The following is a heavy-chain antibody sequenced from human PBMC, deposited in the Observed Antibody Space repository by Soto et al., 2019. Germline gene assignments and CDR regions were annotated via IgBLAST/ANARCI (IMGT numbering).Heavy chain of an antibody. D-gene: IGHD1-26*01. CDR3: AGSRGYYPWELCFAY. CDR1: GDSVSSGNNY. Sequence: PSETLSLTCTVSGDSVSSGNNYWSWIRQPPGKGLEWIGDIYYTGSTNYNPSLKSRVSISVDTSKNQFSLKVISVTAADTAVYYCAGSRGYYPWELCFAYWGQGTLVTVSS. J-gene: IGHJ4*02. V-gene: IGHV4-61*01. CDR2: IYYTGST.